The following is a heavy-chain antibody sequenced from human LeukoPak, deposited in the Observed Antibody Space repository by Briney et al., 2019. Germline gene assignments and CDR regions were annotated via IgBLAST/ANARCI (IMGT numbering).Heavy chain of an antibody. Sequence: PGGSLRLSCAASGFTFSSYWMSWVRQAPGKGLEWVANIKQDGSEKYYVDSVKGRFTISRDNAKNSLYLQMNSLRAEDTAVYYCARNSAALSESGLAVAGTVDYWGQGTLVTVSS. J-gene: IGHJ4*02. CDR3: ARNSAALSESGLAVAGTVDY. CDR1: GFTFSSYW. D-gene: IGHD6-19*01. CDR2: IKQDGSEK. V-gene: IGHV3-7*01.